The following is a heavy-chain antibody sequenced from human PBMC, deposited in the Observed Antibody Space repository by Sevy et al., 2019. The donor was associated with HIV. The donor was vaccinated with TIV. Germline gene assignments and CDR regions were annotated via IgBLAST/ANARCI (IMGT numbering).Heavy chain of an antibody. D-gene: IGHD6-13*01. CDR3: ARGIAAPRGMDV. CDR2: LFYSGST. J-gene: IGHJ6*02. Sequence: SEILSLTCTVSGDSISSYYWSWIRQPPGKGLEWIGYLFYSGSTNYNPSLKSRVTISVDTTKNQVSLKVRSVTAADTDVYYCARGIAAPRGMDVWGQGTTVTVSS. V-gene: IGHV4-59*01. CDR1: GDSISSYY.